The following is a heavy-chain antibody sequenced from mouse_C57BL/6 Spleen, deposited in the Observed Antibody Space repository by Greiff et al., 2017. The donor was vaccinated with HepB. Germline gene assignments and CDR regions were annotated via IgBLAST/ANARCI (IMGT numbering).Heavy chain of an antibody. CDR1: GYTFTSYW. Sequence: QVQLQQPGAELVMPGASVKLSCKASGYTFTSYWMHWVKQRPGQGLEWIGEIDPSDSYTNYNQKFKGKSTLTVDKSSSTAYMQLSSLTSEDSAVYYCARKNYGGAMDYWGQGTSVTVSS. V-gene: IGHV1-69*01. CDR3: ARKNYGGAMDY. D-gene: IGHD1-1*01. CDR2: IDPSDSYT. J-gene: IGHJ4*01.